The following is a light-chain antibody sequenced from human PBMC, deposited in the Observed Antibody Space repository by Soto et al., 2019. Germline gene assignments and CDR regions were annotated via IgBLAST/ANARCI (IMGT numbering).Light chain of an antibody. CDR1: QDIGLF. CDR2: GSS. Sequence: DIQLTQSPSFLSASVGDRVSITCWASQDIGLFLAWYQQIPGQAPRLLMYGSSRLENGVPSRFSGSESGTEFTLTVSSLQPEDFGTYYCQQLKSYPLSFGGGTKVEVK. J-gene: IGKJ4*01. CDR3: QQLKSYPLS. V-gene: IGKV1-9*01.